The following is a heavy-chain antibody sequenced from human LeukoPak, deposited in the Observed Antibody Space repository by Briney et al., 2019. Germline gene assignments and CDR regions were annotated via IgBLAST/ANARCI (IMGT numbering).Heavy chain of an antibody. CDR1: GGSFSGYY. J-gene: IGHJ4*02. D-gene: IGHD6-13*01. CDR2: INHSGST. Sequence: SETLSLTCAVYGGSFSGYYWSWIRQPPGKGLEWIGEINHSGSTNYNPSLKSRVTISVDTSKNQFSLKLSSVTAADTAVYYCARARNSSSWNFDYWGQGTLVTVSS. CDR3: ARARNSSSWNFDY. V-gene: IGHV4-34*01.